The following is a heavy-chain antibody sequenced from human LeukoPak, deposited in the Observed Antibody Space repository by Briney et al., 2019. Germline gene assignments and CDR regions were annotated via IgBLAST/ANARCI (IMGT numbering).Heavy chain of an antibody. V-gene: IGHV1-24*01. CDR1: GYTLTELS. CDR3: AREIGPIQLHLWGSAFDY. J-gene: IGHJ4*02. CDR2: FDPEDGET. Sequence: ASVKVSCKVSGYTLTELSMHWVRQAPGKGLERMGGFDPEDGETIYAQKFQGRVTMTRDTSTSTVYMKLSSLRSEDTAVYYCAREIGPIQLHLWGSAFDYWGQGTLVTVSS. D-gene: IGHD5-18*01.